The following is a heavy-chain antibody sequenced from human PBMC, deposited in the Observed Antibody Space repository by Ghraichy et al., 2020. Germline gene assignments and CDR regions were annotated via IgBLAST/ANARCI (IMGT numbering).Heavy chain of an antibody. D-gene: IGHD2-21*01. CDR1: VGSFSGYY. J-gene: IGHJ3*02. CDR2: INPTTGIT. Sequence: SQTLSRTCAVYVGSFSGYYWSWIRQPPGKGLEWIGEINPTTGITNNSPSLKSRLTMLVDTSKNQFSLTLKSVTAADTAVYYCARRRELWSAAEGDAFDMWSQGTMVTVSS. V-gene: IGHV4-34*01. CDR3: ARRRELWSAAEGDAFDM.